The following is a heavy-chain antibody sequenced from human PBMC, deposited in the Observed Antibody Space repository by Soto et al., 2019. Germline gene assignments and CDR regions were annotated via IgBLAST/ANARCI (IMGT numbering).Heavy chain of an antibody. Sequence: GGSLRLSCADSGFTFSNAWMSWVRQAPGKGLEWVGRIKSKTDGGTTDYAAPVKGRFTISRDDSKNTLYLQMNSLKTEDTAVYYCTTDSSNVGVYFYYGMDVWGQGTTVTVSS. CDR2: IKSKTDGGTT. CDR3: TTDSSNVGVYFYYGMDV. V-gene: IGHV3-15*01. J-gene: IGHJ6*02. D-gene: IGHD2-21*01. CDR1: GFTFSNAW.